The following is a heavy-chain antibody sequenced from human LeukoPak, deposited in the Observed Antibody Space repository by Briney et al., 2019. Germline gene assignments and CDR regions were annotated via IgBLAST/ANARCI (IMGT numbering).Heavy chain of an antibody. Sequence: VRSLRLSCAASGLTFTTYAMSWVRQAPGKGLEWVSTISGSGGSAYYADSVKGRFTISRDNSKNTLSLQMNSLRADDTAVYYCAKKPNTAMVNIDYWGQGTLVTVSS. V-gene: IGHV3-23*01. CDR3: AKKPNTAMVNIDY. J-gene: IGHJ4*02. CDR1: GLTFTTYA. D-gene: IGHD5-18*01. CDR2: ISGSGGSA.